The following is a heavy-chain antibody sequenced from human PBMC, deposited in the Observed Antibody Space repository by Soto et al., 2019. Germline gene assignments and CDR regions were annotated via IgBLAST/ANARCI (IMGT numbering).Heavy chain of an antibody. D-gene: IGHD4-17*01. CDR1: GYTFTSYG. Sequence: GASVKVSCKASGYTFTSYGISWVRQAPGQGLEWMGWISAYNGNTNYAQKLQGRVTMTTDTSTSTAYMELRSLRSDDTAVYYCAVPTTVTTEGAFDIWGQGTMVTVSS. CDR2: ISAYNGNT. CDR3: AVPTTVTTEGAFDI. J-gene: IGHJ3*02. V-gene: IGHV1-18*01.